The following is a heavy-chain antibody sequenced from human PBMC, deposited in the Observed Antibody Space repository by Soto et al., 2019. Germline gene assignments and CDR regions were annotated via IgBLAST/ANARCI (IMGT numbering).Heavy chain of an antibody. CDR3: ARNYHGLGV. J-gene: IGHJ6*04. CDR2: TNVGNGNT. CDR1: GYTFTIYE. D-gene: IGHD3-10*01. V-gene: IGHV1-3*01. Sequence: QVQLVQSGAEVKKPGASVTVSCKASGYTFTIYEIYWVRQARGQKLEWMGWTNVGNGNTKYSEKFQGRVTITRDTSASTAYMELSGLPSEDTAVYYCARNYHGLGVWGKGTPVTVSS.